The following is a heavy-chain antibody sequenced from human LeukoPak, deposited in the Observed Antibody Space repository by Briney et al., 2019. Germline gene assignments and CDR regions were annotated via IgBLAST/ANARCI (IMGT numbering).Heavy chain of an antibody. Sequence: SETLSLTCTVSGGSISSGSYCWSWIRQPAGKGLEWIGHIYTSGNTNYNPSLKSRVTISVDTSKNQFSLKLSSVTAADTAVYYCARGLAMDVWGKGTTVTVSS. CDR2: IYTSGNT. CDR1: GGSISSGSYC. CDR3: ARGLAMDV. J-gene: IGHJ6*03. V-gene: IGHV4-61*09.